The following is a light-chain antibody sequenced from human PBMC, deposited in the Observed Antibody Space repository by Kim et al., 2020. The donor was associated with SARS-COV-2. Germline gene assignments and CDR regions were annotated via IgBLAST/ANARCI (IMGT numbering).Light chain of an antibody. CDR3: SSYIRGSTNYV. Sequence: QSITISFTRNSSEVGCYKYVFLYQQHPGKGPNLVIYEVDNLTSGVSIRFSGSKYGNTASLTISGLQADDEADYYCSSYIRGSTNYVFGTGTKVTVL. CDR2: EVD. CDR1: SSEVGCYKY. J-gene: IGLJ1*01. V-gene: IGLV2-14*01.